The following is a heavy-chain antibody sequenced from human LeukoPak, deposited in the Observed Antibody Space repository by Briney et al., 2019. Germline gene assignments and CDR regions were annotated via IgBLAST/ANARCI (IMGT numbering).Heavy chain of an antibody. V-gene: IGHV4-30-4*08. CDR3: ARDRSPYSGSCDGYAFDV. CDR2: IYYSGST. J-gene: IGHJ3*01. CDR1: GGSISSGDYY. D-gene: IGHD1-26*01. Sequence: SETMSLTCTVSGGSISSGDYYWSWIRQSPGKGLEWIGYIYYSGSTYYNPSLKSRVTISVDTSKNQFSLKLSSVTAADTAVYYCARDRSPYSGSCDGYAFDVSGQGTMVTVSS.